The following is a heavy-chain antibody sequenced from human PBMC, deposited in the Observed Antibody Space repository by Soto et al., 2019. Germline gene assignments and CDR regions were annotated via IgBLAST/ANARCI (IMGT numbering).Heavy chain of an antibody. J-gene: IGHJ6*03. CDR1: GDSVSSNSAG. Sequence: QVQLQQSSPGLVKPSQALSLTCDISGDSVSSNSAGWNWIRQPPSRGLEWQGRTYYKSKWYYTYAASVKSRITVSPDTSKNQFSLQLTSVTPEDTAVYYCARGSWDDVSGHYYMDVWDKGTTVTVSS. CDR2: TYYKSKWYY. D-gene: IGHD1-1*01. V-gene: IGHV6-1*01. CDR3: ARGSWDDVSGHYYMDV.